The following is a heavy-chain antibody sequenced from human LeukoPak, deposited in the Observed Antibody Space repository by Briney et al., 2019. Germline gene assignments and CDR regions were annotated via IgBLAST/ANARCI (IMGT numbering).Heavy chain of an antibody. CDR3: AKDRATRYFDWYPWFDP. V-gene: IGHV3-23*01. D-gene: IGHD3-9*01. J-gene: IGHJ5*02. CDR1: GFTFSSYS. CDR2: ISGSGGST. Sequence: PGGSLRLSCAASGFTFSSYSMSWVRQAPGKGLEWVSAISGSGGSTYYADSVKGRFTISRDNSKNTLYLQMNSLRAEDTAVYYCAKDRATRYFDWYPWFDPWGQGTLVTVSS.